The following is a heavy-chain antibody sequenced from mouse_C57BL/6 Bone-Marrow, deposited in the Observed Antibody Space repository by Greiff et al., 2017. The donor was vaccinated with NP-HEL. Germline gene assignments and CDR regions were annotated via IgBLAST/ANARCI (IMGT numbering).Heavy chain of an antibody. CDR1: GYTFTSYW. V-gene: IGHV1-61*01. CDR3: ARYPYDYDEGYYAMDY. CDR2: IYPSDSET. Sequence: QVQLQQPGAELVRPGSSVKLSCKASGYTFTSYWMDWVKQRPGQGLEWIGNIYPSDSETHYNQKFKDKATLTVDKSSSTAYMQLSSLTSEDSAVYYCARYPYDYDEGYYAMDYWGQGTSVTVSS. J-gene: IGHJ4*01. D-gene: IGHD2-4*01.